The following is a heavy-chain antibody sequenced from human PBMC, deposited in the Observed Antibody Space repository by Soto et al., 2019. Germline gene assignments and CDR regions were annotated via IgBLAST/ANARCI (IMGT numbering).Heavy chain of an antibody. Sequence: EVQLVETGGGLIQPGGSLRLSCAASGFTVSSNYMSWVRQAPGKGLEWVSVIYSGGSTYYADSVKGRFTISRDNSKNTLYLQMNSLRAEDTAVYYCARVQGMVTAWFDPWGQGTLVTVSS. V-gene: IGHV3-53*02. CDR3: ARVQGMVTAWFDP. D-gene: IGHD5-18*01. J-gene: IGHJ5*02. CDR2: IYSGGST. CDR1: GFTVSSNY.